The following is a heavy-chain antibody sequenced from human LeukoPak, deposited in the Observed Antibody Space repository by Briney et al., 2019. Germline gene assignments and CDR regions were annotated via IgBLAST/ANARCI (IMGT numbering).Heavy chain of an antibody. D-gene: IGHD5-12*01. Sequence: PGGSLRLSCAASGFTFSCYEMNWVRQAPGKGLEWVSYISSSGSTIYYADSVKGRFTISRDNAKNSLYLQMNSLRAEDTAVYYCAGDPDIVATRSAFDIWGQGTMVTVSS. CDR3: AGDPDIVATRSAFDI. J-gene: IGHJ3*02. CDR1: GFTFSCYE. V-gene: IGHV3-48*03. CDR2: ISSSGSTI.